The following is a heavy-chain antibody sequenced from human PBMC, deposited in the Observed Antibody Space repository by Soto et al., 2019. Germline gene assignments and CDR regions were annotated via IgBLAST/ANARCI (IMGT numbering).Heavy chain of an antibody. V-gene: IGHV1-46*01. CDR2: INPSGGST. Sequence: EASVKVSCKASGYTFTSYYMHWVRQAPGQGPEWMGIINPSGGSTSYAQKFQGRVTMTRDTSTSTVYMELSSLRSEDTAVYYCARAKVGAKGYYYYGMDVWGQGTTVTVSS. J-gene: IGHJ6*02. D-gene: IGHD1-26*01. CDR1: GYTFTSYY. CDR3: ARAKVGAKGYYYYGMDV.